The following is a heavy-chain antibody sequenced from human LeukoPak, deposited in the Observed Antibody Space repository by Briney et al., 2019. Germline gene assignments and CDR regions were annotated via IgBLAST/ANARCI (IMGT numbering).Heavy chain of an antibody. V-gene: IGHV4-34*01. D-gene: IGHD3-10*01. Sequence: SETLSLTCAVYGGSFSGYYWSWIRQPPGKGLEWIGEINHSGSTYYNPSLKSRVTISVDTSKNQFSLKLSSVTAADTAVYYCARRRGVAPIDYWGQGTLVTVSS. CDR2: INHSGST. CDR1: GGSFSGYY. J-gene: IGHJ4*02. CDR3: ARRRGVAPIDY.